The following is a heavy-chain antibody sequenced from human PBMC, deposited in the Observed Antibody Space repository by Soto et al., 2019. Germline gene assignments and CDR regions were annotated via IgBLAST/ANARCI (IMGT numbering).Heavy chain of an antibody. V-gene: IGHV1-2*02. D-gene: IGHD6-13*01. CDR3: MAAGGGFYYHSDLDV. Sequence: QVQLVQSGAEVKKPGASVKVSCKASGYTFTGYYMHWLRQAPGQGLEWMGWINPDSGGTNYAQNFQARVTMTRDTSISTAYMELSRLRSGDTAVYYCMAAGGGFYYHSDLDVWGQGTTVTVSS. J-gene: IGHJ6*02. CDR2: INPDSGGT. CDR1: GYTFTGYY.